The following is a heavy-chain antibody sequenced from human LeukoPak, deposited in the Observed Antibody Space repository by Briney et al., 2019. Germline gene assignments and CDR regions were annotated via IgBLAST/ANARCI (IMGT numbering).Heavy chain of an antibody. D-gene: IGHD3-3*01. V-gene: IGHV4-59*06. Sequence: SETLSLTCTVFGGSISSYYWSWIRQPPGKGLEWTGYIYYSGSTYYNPSLKSRVTISVDTSKNQFSLKLSSVTAADTAVYYSARGHTFLEDYYYYMDVWGKGTTVTVSS. CDR2: IYYSGST. CDR3: ARGHTFLEDYYYYMDV. J-gene: IGHJ6*03. CDR1: GGSISSYY.